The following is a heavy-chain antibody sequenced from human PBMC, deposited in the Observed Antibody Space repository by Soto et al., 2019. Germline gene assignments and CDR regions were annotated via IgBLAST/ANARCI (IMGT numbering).Heavy chain of an antibody. Sequence: ASVKVSCKASGGTFSSYAISWVRQAPGQGLEWMGGIIPIFGTANYAQKFQGRVTITADESTSTAYMELSSLRSEDTAVYYCATKIAVAGPRGDYYYGMDVWGQGTTVTVSS. CDR2: IIPIFGTA. CDR1: GGTFSSYA. J-gene: IGHJ6*02. V-gene: IGHV1-69*13. CDR3: ATKIAVAGPRGDYYYGMDV. D-gene: IGHD6-19*01.